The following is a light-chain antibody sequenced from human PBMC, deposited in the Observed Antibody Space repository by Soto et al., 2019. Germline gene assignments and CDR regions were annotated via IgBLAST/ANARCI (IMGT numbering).Light chain of an antibody. CDR1: QSVSSSY. CDR2: GAS. Sequence: EIVLTQSPGTLSLSPGERATLSCRASQSVSSSYLAWYQKKPGQAPRLLIYGASSRATGIADRFSCSGSGTDFTLTISRLEPEDFAVEYCQQYGSSPPLTFGGGTKVEIK. CDR3: QQYGSSPPLT. J-gene: IGKJ4*01. V-gene: IGKV3-20*01.